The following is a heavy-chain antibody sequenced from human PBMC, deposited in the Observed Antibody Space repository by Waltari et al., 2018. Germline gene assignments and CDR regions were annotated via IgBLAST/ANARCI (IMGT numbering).Heavy chain of an antibody. CDR2: IYYSGST. D-gene: IGHD2-2*01. CDR3: ARGMGYCSSTSCRPDYYYYGMDV. Sequence: QVQLQESGPGLVKPSETLSLTCTVSGGSISSYYWSWIRQPPGQGLEWIGYIYYSGSTNYNPSLRSRVTISVDTSKNQFSLKLSSVTDADTAVYYCARGMGYCSSTSCRPDYYYYGMDVWGQGTTVTVSS. V-gene: IGHV4-59*01. CDR1: GGSISSYY. J-gene: IGHJ6*02.